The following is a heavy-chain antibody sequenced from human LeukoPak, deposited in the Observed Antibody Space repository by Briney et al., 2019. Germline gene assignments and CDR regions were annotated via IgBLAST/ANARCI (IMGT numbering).Heavy chain of an antibody. CDR3: ARLGDSGSTLDWFDP. CDR2: IYSSGST. J-gene: IGHJ5*02. V-gene: IGHV4-39*01. D-gene: IGHD3-10*01. Sequence: PTATLSLTCTVSGGSISSTNYYWGWIRQPPGKGLEWISSIYSSGSTYYTPSLKSPVTIFVDTSKSQFSLKLSSVTAADTAVYYCARLGDSGSTLDWFDPWGQGTLDTLSS. CDR1: GGSISSTNYY.